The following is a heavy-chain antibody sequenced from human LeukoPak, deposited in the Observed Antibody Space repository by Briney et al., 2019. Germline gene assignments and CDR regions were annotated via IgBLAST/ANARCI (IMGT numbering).Heavy chain of an antibody. V-gene: IGHV4-34*01. CDR3: AGGRLRGARWFDP. CDR2: INHSGST. CDR1: GGSFSGYY. D-gene: IGHD4-17*01. J-gene: IGHJ5*02. Sequence: SETLSLTCAVYGGSFSGYYWSWIRQPPGKGLEWIGEINHSGSTNYTPSLKSRVTISVDTSKNQFSLKLSSVTAADTAVYYCAGGRLRGARWFDPWGQGPLVTVSS.